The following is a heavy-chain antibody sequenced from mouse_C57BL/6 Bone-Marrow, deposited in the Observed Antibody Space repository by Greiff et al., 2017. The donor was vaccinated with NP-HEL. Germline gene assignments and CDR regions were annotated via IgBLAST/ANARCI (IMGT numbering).Heavy chain of an antibody. CDR2: INSDGGST. Sequence: EVQLQQSGGGLVQPGESLKLSCESNEYEFPSHDMSWVRQTPEKRLELVAAINSDGGSTYYPDTMERRFIITRDNTKKTLYLQMSSLRSEDTALYYCARQSYDGHYYAMDYWGQGTSVTVSS. V-gene: IGHV5-2*01. J-gene: IGHJ4*01. D-gene: IGHD2-12*01. CDR3: ARQSYDGHYYAMDY. CDR1: EYEFPSHD.